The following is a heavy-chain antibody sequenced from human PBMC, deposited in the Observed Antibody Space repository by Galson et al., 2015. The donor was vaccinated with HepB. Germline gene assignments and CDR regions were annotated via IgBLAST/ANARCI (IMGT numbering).Heavy chain of an antibody. D-gene: IGHD2-21*01. J-gene: IGHJ4*02. CDR3: AKDRAILSLAGHFDY. CDR2: ISGSGGRT. Sequence: SMRLSCEASGYTFSSYAMSWVRQAPGKGLEWVSAISGSGGRTYYADYVKGRFTISRDNSKNTLYLQMNSLRAEDTSVYYCAKDRAILSLAGHFDYWGQGTLVIVSS. CDR1: GYTFSSYA. V-gene: IGHV3-23*01.